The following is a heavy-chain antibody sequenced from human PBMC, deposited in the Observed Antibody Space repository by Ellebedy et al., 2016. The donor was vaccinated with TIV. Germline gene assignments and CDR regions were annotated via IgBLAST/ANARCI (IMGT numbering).Heavy chain of an antibody. CDR3: ARNILKFLNAFEI. CDR1: GGSISSYS. J-gene: IGHJ3*02. CDR2: IDHGGST. Sequence: SETLSLTCTVSGGSISSYSWSWIRQPPGRGLEWIGEIDHGGSTNYNPSLKSRITISVDTSKNHFSLKLTSVTAADTAVYYCARNILKFLNAFEIWGQGTMVTVSS. D-gene: IGHD3-3*01. V-gene: IGHV4-34*01.